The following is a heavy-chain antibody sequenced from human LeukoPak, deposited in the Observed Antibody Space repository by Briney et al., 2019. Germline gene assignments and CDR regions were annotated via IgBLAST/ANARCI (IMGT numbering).Heavy chain of an antibody. CDR1: GGSISSYY. Sequence: SETLSLTCTVSGGSISSYYWSWIRQPPGKGLEWIGYIYHSGSINYNPSLKSRVTISVDMSKNQMSLKLSSVTAADTAVYYCARSRVWSDYWGYCDYWGRGTLVTVSS. D-gene: IGHD3-3*01. CDR2: IYHSGSI. J-gene: IGHJ4*02. V-gene: IGHV4-59*01. CDR3: ARSRVWSDYWGYCDY.